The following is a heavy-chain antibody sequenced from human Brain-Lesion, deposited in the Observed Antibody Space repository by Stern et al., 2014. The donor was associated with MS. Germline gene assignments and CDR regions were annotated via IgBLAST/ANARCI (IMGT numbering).Heavy chain of an antibody. Sequence: VQLVESGPGLVKPSETLSLTCTVAGGSVSSTSYAWAWLRQPPGKGLEWIGTIYYSGNTYYRPSLKSRITTSLDTSKNQFFLQLGFVTAADTAVYYCAGEEDIRYCSGGSCTGNWFDPWGQGTLVTVSS. J-gene: IGHJ5*02. D-gene: IGHD2-15*01. CDR2: IYYSGNT. CDR1: GGSVSSTSYA. V-gene: IGHV4-39*02. CDR3: AGEEDIRYCSGGSCTGNWFDP.